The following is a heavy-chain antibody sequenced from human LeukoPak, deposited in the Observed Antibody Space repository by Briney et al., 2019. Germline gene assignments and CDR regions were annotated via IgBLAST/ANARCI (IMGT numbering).Heavy chain of an antibody. J-gene: IGHJ4*02. Sequence: PGGSLRLSCAASGFTFSSHWMHWVRQAPGKGLVWVTRIGSDGSSTSYADSVKGRFTISRDNAKNTLYLQMSSLRAEDTAMYYCARISLSGWVNDHWGQGTLVTVSS. CDR2: IGSDGSST. V-gene: IGHV3-74*01. CDR1: GFTFSSHW. D-gene: IGHD6-19*01. CDR3: ARISLSGWVNDH.